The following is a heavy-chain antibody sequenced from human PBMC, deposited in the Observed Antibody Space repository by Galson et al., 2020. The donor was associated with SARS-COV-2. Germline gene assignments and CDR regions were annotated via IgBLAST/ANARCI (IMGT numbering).Heavy chain of an antibody. V-gene: IGHV3-7*01. CDR2: ISQDGRGQ. J-gene: IGHJ5*02. Sequence: TGGSLRLSCAASGFTFSSHGMHWVRQAPGKGLEWVANISQDGRGQFYVDSVKGRFTISRDNAKKSLFLQMNSLRAEDAAVYYCAREDDSSGSLGDLWGQGTLVTVSS. D-gene: IGHD3-22*01. CDR1: GFTFSSHG. CDR3: AREDDSSGSLGDL.